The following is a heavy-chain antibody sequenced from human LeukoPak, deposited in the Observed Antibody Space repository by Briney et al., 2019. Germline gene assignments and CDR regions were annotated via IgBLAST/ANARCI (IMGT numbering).Heavy chain of an antibody. Sequence: ASVKVSCKASGYTFTGYYMHWVRQAPGQGLEWMGRINPNSGGTNYAQKFQGRVTMTRDTSISTAYMELSGLRSDDTAVYYCARVYRRIYCSGGSCYPLTSDVAFDIWGQGTMVTVSS. CDR1: GYTFTGYY. V-gene: IGHV1-2*06. CDR2: INPNSGGT. J-gene: IGHJ3*02. CDR3: ARVYRRIYCSGGSCYPLTSDVAFDI. D-gene: IGHD2-15*01.